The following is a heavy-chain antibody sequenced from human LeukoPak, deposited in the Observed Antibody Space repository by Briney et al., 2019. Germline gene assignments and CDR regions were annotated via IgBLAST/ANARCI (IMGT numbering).Heavy chain of an antibody. V-gene: IGHV3-48*03. CDR2: ISSSGSTI. CDR3: ARDSSGYFHWFDP. Sequence: GGSLRLSCAASGFTFSSYEMNWVRQAPGKGLEWVSYISSSGSTIYYADSVKGRFTISRDNAKNSLYLQMNSLRAEDTAVYYCARDSSGYFHWFDPWGQGTLVTVSS. D-gene: IGHD3-22*01. J-gene: IGHJ5*02. CDR1: GFTFSSYE.